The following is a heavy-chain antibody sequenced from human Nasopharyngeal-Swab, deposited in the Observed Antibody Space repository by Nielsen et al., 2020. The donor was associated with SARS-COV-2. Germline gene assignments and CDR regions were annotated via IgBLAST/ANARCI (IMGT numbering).Heavy chain of an antibody. Sequence: ASVKVSCRASGYTFTSYGISWVRQAPGQGLEWMGWISAYNGNTNYAQKLQGRVTMTTDTSTSTAYMELRSLRSDDTAVYYCARLWFGEPYFDYWGQGTLVTVSS. CDR2: ISAYNGNT. CDR3: ARLWFGEPYFDY. V-gene: IGHV1-18*01. D-gene: IGHD3-10*01. J-gene: IGHJ4*02. CDR1: GYTFTSYG.